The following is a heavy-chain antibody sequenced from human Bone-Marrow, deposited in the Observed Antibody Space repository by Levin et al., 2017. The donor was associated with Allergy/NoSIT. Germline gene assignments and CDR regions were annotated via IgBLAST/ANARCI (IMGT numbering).Heavy chain of an antibody. CDR2: IYHSGST. D-gene: IGHD2-2*01. Sequence: SETLSLTCTVSAASVSSGSYYWSWIRQPPGKKLEWIGYIYHSGSTNYNPSLKSRVTLSLDTSKNQFSLKLTSVSAADTAMYYCARADASPGTFDIWGQGTMVTVSS. CDR1: AASVSSGSYY. CDR3: ARADASPGTFDI. J-gene: IGHJ3*02. V-gene: IGHV4-61*01.